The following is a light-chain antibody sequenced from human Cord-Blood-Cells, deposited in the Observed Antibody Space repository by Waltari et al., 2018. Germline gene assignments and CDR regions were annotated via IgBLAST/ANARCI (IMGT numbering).Light chain of an antibody. CDR3: QQYDNLPIT. CDR2: DAS. J-gene: IGKJ5*01. Sequence: DIQMTKSPYSLSASVGDRVTITCQASQYISNYLNWYQQKQGKAPKLLIYDASNLETGVPSRFSGSGSGTDFTFTISSLQPEDIATYYCQQYDNLPITFGQGTRLEIK. CDR1: QYISNY. V-gene: IGKV1-33*01.